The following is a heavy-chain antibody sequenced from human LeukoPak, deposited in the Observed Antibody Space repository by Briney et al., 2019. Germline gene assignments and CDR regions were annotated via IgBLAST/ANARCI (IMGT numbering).Heavy chain of an antibody. CDR2: VRYDGKIK. J-gene: IGHJ4*02. D-gene: IGHD3-22*01. Sequence: PGGSLRLSCTASGFTFTSYGMHWVRQAPGKGLEWVEFVRYDGKIKYYADSVKGRFTVSRDNSKNTLYLQTNNLRAEDTAVYYCAKDRLYYYDSSGYHDYWGQGTLVTVSS. CDR1: GFTFTSYG. V-gene: IGHV3-30*02. CDR3: AKDRLYYYDSSGYHDY.